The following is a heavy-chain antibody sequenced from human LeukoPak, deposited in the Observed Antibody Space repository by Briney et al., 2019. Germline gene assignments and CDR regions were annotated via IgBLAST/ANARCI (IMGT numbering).Heavy chain of an antibody. CDR2: ISGSGGST. D-gene: IGHD6-6*01. CDR1: GFTFSSYA. CDR3: AKDRDSSSSAPGDYFDY. Sequence: PGGSLRLSCAASGFTFSSYAMSWVRQAPGKGLEWVSAISGSGGSTYYADSVKGRFTTSRDNSKNTLYLQMNSLRAEDTAVYYCAKDRDSSSSAPGDYFDYWGQGTLVTVSS. J-gene: IGHJ4*02. V-gene: IGHV3-23*01.